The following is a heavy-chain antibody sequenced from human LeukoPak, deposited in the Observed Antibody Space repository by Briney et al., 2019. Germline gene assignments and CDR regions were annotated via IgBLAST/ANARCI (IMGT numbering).Heavy chain of an antibody. CDR1: GGSVSSDY. V-gene: IGHV4-59*08. D-gene: IGHD3-16*01. Sequence: SETLSLTCTVSGGSVSSDYWSWIRQPPGKGLEWIGYIYYSGSTNYNPSLKSRVTISVDTSKNQFSLKLSSVTAADTAVYYCASKGRGPWGFDYWGQGTLVTVSS. CDR3: ASKGRGPWGFDY. J-gene: IGHJ4*02. CDR2: IYYSGST.